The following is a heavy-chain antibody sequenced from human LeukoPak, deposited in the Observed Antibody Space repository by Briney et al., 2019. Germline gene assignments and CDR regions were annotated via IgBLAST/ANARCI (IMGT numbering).Heavy chain of an antibody. D-gene: IGHD5-18*01. CDR2: IYYSGST. CDR3: ARGKVDTAMVKRGYYYYYMDV. CDR1: GGSISSYY. Sequence: SETLSLTCTVSGGSISSYYWSWIRQPPGKGLEWIGYIYYSGSTNYNPSLKSRVAISVDTSKNQFSLKLSSVTAADTAVYYCARGKVDTAMVKRGYYYYYMDVWGKGTTVTVSS. V-gene: IGHV4-59*01. J-gene: IGHJ6*03.